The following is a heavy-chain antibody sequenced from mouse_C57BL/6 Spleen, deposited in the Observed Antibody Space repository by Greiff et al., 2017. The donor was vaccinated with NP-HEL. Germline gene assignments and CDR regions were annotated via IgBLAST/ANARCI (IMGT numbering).Heavy chain of an antibody. J-gene: IGHJ3*01. CDR3: ARYTAQATWFAY. Sequence: QVQLQQPGTELVKPGASVKLSCKASGYTFTSYWMHWVKQRPGQGLEWIGNINPSNGGTNYNEKFKSKATPTVDKSSSTAYMQLSSLTSEDSAVYYCARYTAQATWFAYWGQGTLVTVSA. D-gene: IGHD3-2*02. V-gene: IGHV1-53*01. CDR2: INPSNGGT. CDR1: GYTFTSYW.